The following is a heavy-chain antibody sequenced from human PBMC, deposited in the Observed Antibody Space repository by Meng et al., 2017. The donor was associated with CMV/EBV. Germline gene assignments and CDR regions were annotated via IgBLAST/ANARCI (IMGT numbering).Heavy chain of an antibody. V-gene: IGHV4-39*07. CDR2: IYYSGST. CDR3: AIISIAVAGPLDY. J-gene: IGHJ4*02. Sequence: SETLSLTCTVSGGSISSSSYYWGWLRQPPGKGLEWTGSIYYSGSTYYNPSPKSRVTISVDTSKNQFSLKLSSVTAADTAVYYCAIISIAVAGPLDYWGQGTLVTVSS. D-gene: IGHD6-19*01. CDR1: GGSISSSSYY.